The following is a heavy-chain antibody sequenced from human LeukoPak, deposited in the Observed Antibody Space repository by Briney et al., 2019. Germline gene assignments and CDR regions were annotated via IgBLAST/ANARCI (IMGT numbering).Heavy chain of an antibody. D-gene: IGHD3-10*01. Sequence: SETLSLTCAVYGGSFSGYYWSWIRQPPGKGLEWIATIYYSGSTYYNPSLKSRVTISVDTSKNHFSLKLSSVTAADTAVYYCARHGGSGSYYDPFDYWGQGTLVTVSS. CDR3: ARHGGSGSYYDPFDY. J-gene: IGHJ4*02. V-gene: IGHV4-34*01. CDR1: GGSFSGYY. CDR2: IYYSGST.